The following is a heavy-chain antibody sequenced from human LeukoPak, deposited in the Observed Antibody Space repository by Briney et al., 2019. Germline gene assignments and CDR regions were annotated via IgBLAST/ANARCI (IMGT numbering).Heavy chain of an antibody. Sequence: PSETLSLTCTVSGGSISSYYWSWIRQPPGKGLEWIGYIYYSGSTNYNPSLKSRVTISVDTSKNQFSLKLSSVTAADTAVYYCARRRNDYGDYEDDYWGQGTLVTVSS. CDR2: IYYSGST. CDR1: GGSISSYY. D-gene: IGHD4-17*01. CDR3: ARRRNDYGDYEDDY. J-gene: IGHJ4*02. V-gene: IGHV4-59*08.